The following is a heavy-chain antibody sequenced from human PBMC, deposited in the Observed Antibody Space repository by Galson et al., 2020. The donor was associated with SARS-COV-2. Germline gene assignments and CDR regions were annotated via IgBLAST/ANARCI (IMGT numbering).Heavy chain of an antibody. J-gene: IGHJ4*02. CDR1: GFTFDDYG. Sequence: GESLKISCAASGFTFDDYGMSWVRQAPGKGLEWVSGINWNGGSTHYADSVKGRLTISRDNAKNSLFLQMNSLRAEDTAFYYCARERVYVISDLFGYWGQGTVVTGSS. CDR3: ARERVYVISDLFGY. CDR2: INWNGGST. V-gene: IGHV3-20*04. D-gene: IGHD3-10*02.